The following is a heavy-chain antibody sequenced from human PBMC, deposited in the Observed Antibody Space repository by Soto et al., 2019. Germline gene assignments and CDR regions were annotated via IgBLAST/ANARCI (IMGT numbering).Heavy chain of an antibody. J-gene: IGHJ4*02. CDR2: IIPIFGTA. CDR3: ARRFSGYSYYFDY. Sequence: SVKVSCKASGSTFSSYAISWVRQAPGQGLEWMGGIIPIFGTANYAQKFQGRVTITADESTSTAYMELSSLRSEDTAVYYCARRFSGYSYYFDYWGQGTLVTVSS. V-gene: IGHV1-69*13. CDR1: GSTFSSYA. D-gene: IGHD5-18*01.